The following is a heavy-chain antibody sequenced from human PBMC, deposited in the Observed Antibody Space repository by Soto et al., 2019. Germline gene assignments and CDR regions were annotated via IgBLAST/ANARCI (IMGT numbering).Heavy chain of an antibody. Sequence: SQTLSLTCAISGDSVSSKTAAWNWIRQSPSRGLEWLGRTYFRSRWYNDYAISVKSRITINPDTSKNQFSLLLSSVTAADTAVYYCARYLSGGSLHRQAYYYGMYFWGQGTTVTVSS. V-gene: IGHV6-1*01. J-gene: IGHJ6*02. D-gene: IGHD2-15*01. CDR2: TYFRSRWYN. CDR3: ARYLSGGSLHRQAYYYGMYF. CDR1: GDSVSSKTAA.